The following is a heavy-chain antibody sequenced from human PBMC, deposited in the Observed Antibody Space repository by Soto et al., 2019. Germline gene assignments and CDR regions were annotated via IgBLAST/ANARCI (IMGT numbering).Heavy chain of an antibody. V-gene: IGHV5-10-1*01. CDR1: GYSFTSYW. D-gene: IGHD3-22*01. CDR3: ARQGGDYYDSSGYPFDY. Sequence: HGESLKISCKGSGYSFTSYWISWVRQMPGKGLEWMGRIDPSDSYTNYSPSFQGHVTISADKSISTAYLQWSSLKASDTAMYYCARQGGDYYDSSGYPFDYWGQGTLVTVSS. CDR2: IDPSDSYT. J-gene: IGHJ4*02.